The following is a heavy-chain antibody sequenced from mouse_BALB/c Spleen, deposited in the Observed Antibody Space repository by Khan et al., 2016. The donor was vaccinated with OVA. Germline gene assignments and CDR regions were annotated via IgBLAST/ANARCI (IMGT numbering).Heavy chain of an antibody. D-gene: IGHD2-12*01. CDR1: GYTFPSNT. V-gene: IGHV1-4*01. CDR3: ARLTTGYAMDY. Sequence: QVQLQQSGAELARPGASVKMSCKASGYTFPSNTMHWVKQRPGQGLEWIGYINPRSDYTIYNQKFKDKATLTADISSTTAYLQMSSLTSDDSAVYSCARLTTGYAMDYWGQGTSVTVSS. CDR2: INPRSDYT. J-gene: IGHJ4*01.